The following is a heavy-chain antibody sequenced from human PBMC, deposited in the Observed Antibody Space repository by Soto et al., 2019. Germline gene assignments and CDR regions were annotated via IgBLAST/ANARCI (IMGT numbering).Heavy chain of an antibody. V-gene: IGHV3-7*03. D-gene: IGHD3-10*01. Sequence: PGGSLRLSCAASGFTFSSYWMSWVRQAPGKGLEWVANIKQDGSEKYYVDSVKGRFTISRDNAKNSLYLQMNSLRAEDTAVYYCARWRKYYGPGSYGGYYYGMDVWGQGTTVTVSS. J-gene: IGHJ6*02. CDR1: GFTFSSYW. CDR3: ARWRKYYGPGSYGGYYYGMDV. CDR2: IKQDGSEK.